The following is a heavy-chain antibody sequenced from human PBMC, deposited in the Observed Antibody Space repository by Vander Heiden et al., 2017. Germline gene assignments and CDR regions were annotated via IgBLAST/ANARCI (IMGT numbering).Heavy chain of an antibody. V-gene: IGHV1-2*02. J-gene: IGHJ4*02. Sequence: QVQLVQSGAEVKTPGASVKVSCQTSGYTFTSYFLHWVRQAPGQGLEWMGRVNPDNGDTFYTQTFQGRVTLTRDTSISTAYMELSRLRSDDTALYYCARGPHYGNYGRIEDWGQGTQVTVSS. CDR1: GYTFTSYF. CDR2: VNPDNGDT. D-gene: IGHD4-17*01. CDR3: ARGPHYGNYGRIED.